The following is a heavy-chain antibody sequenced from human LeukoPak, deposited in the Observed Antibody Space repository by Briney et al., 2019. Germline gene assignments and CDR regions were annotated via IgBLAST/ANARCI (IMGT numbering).Heavy chain of an antibody. CDR2: IYTSGST. J-gene: IGHJ4*02. CDR1: GGSISSGSYY. D-gene: IGHD6-13*01. V-gene: IGHV4-61*02. CDR3: ARAAAGSRFDY. Sequence: SQTLSLTCTVSGGSISSGSYYWSWIRQPAGKGLEWIGRIYTSGSTNYNPSLKSRVTISVDTSKNQFSLKLSSVTAADTAVYYCARAAAGSRFDYWGQGTLVTVSS.